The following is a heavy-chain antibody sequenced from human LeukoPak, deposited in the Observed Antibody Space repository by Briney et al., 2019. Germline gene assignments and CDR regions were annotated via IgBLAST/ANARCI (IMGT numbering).Heavy chain of an antibody. Sequence: SSETLSLTCTVSGGSISSYYWSWIRQPAGKGLEWIGRIYTSGSTNYNPSLKSRVTISVDTSKNQFSLKLSSVTAADTAVYYCARHLVSMGWFDPWGQGTLVTVSS. D-gene: IGHD3-3*01. J-gene: IGHJ5*02. CDR3: ARHLVSMGWFDP. CDR1: GGSISSYY. V-gene: IGHV4-4*07. CDR2: IYTSGST.